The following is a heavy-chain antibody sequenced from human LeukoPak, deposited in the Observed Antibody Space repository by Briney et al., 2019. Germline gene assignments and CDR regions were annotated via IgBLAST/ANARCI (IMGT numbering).Heavy chain of an antibody. D-gene: IGHD5-18*01. CDR2: IKQDGSEK. CDR1: GFTFSSYG. J-gene: IGHJ4*02. V-gene: IGHV3-7*01. Sequence: GGSLRLSCAASGFTFSSYGMHWVRQAPGKGLEWVANIKQDGSEKYYVDSVKGRFTISRDNAKNSLYLQMNSLRAEDTAVYYCARDWNTAMENNLDYWGQGTLVTVSS. CDR3: ARDWNTAMENNLDY.